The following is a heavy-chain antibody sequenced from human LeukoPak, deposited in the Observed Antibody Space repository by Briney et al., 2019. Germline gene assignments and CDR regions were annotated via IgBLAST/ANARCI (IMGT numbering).Heavy chain of an antibody. CDR1: GGSISSGGYS. J-gene: IGHJ4*02. Sequence: SETLSLTCAVSGGSISSGGYSWSWIRQPPGKGLEWIGYIYHSGSTYYNPSLKSRVTIPVDRSKNQFSLKLSSVTAADTAVYYCARGRTTVVTSYYFDYWGQGTLVTVSS. D-gene: IGHD4-23*01. V-gene: IGHV4-30-2*01. CDR3: ARGRTTVVTSYYFDY. CDR2: IYHSGST.